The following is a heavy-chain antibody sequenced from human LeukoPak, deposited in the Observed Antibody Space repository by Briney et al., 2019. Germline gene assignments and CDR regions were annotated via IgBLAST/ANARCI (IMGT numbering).Heavy chain of an antibody. CDR2: IYYSGST. V-gene: IGHV4-30-4*01. J-gene: IGHJ4*02. Sequence: SETLSLTCTVSGGSISSYYRSWIRQPPGKGLEWIGYIYYSGSTYYNPSLKSRVTISVDTSKNQFSLKLSSVTAADTAVYYCARVPLLSGTDYWGQGTLVTVSS. CDR3: ARVPLLSGTDY. D-gene: IGHD1-14*01. CDR1: GGSISSYY.